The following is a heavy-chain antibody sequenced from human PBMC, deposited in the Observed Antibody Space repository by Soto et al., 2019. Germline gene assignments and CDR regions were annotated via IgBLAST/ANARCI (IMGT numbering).Heavy chain of an antibody. D-gene: IGHD5-18*01. Sequence: PSETLSLTCTVSGGSISSYYWSWIRQPPGKGLEWIGYIYYSGSTNYNPSLKSRVTISVDTSKNQFSLKLSSVTAADTAVYYCARSLMNVDTAMALDYWGQGTLVTVSS. J-gene: IGHJ4*02. CDR2: IYYSGST. V-gene: IGHV4-59*12. CDR3: ARSLMNVDTAMALDY. CDR1: GGSISSYY.